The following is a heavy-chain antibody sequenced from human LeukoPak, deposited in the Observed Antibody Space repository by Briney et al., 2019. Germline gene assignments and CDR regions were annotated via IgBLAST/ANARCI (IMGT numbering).Heavy chain of an antibody. Sequence: GGSLRLSCAASGFTFSSNAMSWVRQATGKGLEWVSAISGSGGSTYYADSVKGRFTISRDNAKNTLYLQMNSLRAEDTAVYYCAKDRRSINYWGQGTLVTVSS. CDR1: GFTFSSNA. CDR2: ISGSGGST. D-gene: IGHD6-6*01. J-gene: IGHJ4*02. CDR3: AKDRRSINY. V-gene: IGHV3-23*01.